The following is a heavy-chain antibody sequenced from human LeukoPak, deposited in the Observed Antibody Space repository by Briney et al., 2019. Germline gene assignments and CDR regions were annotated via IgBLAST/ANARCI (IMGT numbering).Heavy chain of an antibody. Sequence: GASVKVSCKASGYTFTSYGISWVRQAPGQGLEWMGWISAYNGNTNYAQKLQGRVTMTRNTSISTAYMELSSLRSEDTAVYYCARVDDSYYYDSSGNYWGQGTLVTVSS. CDR2: ISAYNGNT. J-gene: IGHJ4*02. CDR3: ARVDDSYYYDSSGNY. V-gene: IGHV1-18*01. CDR1: GYTFTSYG. D-gene: IGHD3-22*01.